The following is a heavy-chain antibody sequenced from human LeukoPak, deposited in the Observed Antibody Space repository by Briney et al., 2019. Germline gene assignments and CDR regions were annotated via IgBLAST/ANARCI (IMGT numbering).Heavy chain of an antibody. V-gene: IGHV3-7*01. D-gene: IGHD2-21*01. CDR3: VTGDHGDY. CDR1: GLTSTNYW. Sequence: GGSLRLSCAASGLTSTNYWMHWVRQVPGKGLEWVANINQDGSQKNYVDSVKGRFTISRDNAKNSLYLQVNSLRAEDTAVYYCVTGDHGDYWGQGTLVTVSS. CDR2: INQDGSQK. J-gene: IGHJ4*02.